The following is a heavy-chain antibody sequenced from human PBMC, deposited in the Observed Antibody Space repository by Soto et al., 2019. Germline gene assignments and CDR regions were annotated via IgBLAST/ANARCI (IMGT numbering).Heavy chain of an antibody. J-gene: IGHJ6*02. CDR1: GGTFSSYA. CDR3: ARNLLRVTVTPRESYYYYYYGMDV. CDR2: IIPIFGTA. D-gene: IGHD4-17*01. V-gene: IGHV1-69*01. Sequence: QVQLVQSGAEVKKPGSSVKVSCKASGGTFSSYAISWVRQAPGQGLEWMGGIIPIFGTANYAQKFQGRVTITADESTSTAYMELSSLGAEDTAVYYCARNLLRVTVTPRESYYYYYYGMDVWGQGTTVTVAS.